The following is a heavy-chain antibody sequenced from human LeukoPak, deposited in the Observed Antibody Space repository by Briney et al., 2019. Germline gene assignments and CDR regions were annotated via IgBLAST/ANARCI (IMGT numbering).Heavy chain of an antibody. D-gene: IGHD2-2*01. CDR1: GFTFSSYA. CDR3: AKDMDPYQLLYWFDP. J-gene: IGHJ5*02. V-gene: IGHV3-9*01. Sequence: PGGSLRLSCAASGFTFSSYAMSWVRQAPGKGLEWVSGISWNSGSIGYADSVKGRFTISRDNAKNSLYLQMNSLRAEDTALYYCAKDMDPYQLLYWFDPWGQGTLVTVSS. CDR2: ISWNSGSI.